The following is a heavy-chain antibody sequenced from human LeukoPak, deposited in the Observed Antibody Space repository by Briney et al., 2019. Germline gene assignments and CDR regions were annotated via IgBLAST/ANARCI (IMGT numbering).Heavy chain of an antibody. D-gene: IGHD6-13*01. J-gene: IGHJ4*02. V-gene: IGHV3-11*06. Sequence: PGGSLRLSCAASGFTFSDYYMSWIRQAPGKRLEWVSYISSSSSYTNYADSVKGRFTISRDNAKNSLYLQMNSLRAEDTAVYYCARDYGSSWFFDYWGQGTLVTVSS. CDR3: ARDYGSSWFFDY. CDR1: GFTFSDYY. CDR2: ISSSSSYT.